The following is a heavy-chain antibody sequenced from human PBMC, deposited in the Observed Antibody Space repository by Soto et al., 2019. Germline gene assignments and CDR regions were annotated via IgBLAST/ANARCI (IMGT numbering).Heavy chain of an antibody. Sequence: ASVKVSCKASGYTFTGYGISWVRQAPGQGLEWMGWISAYNGNTNYAQKLQGRVTMTTDTSTSTAYMELRSLRSDDTAVYYCARDSWYYYDSSGYYFSDYYGMDVWGQGTTVTVSS. D-gene: IGHD3-22*01. CDR1: GYTFTGYG. V-gene: IGHV1-18*01. CDR2: ISAYNGNT. J-gene: IGHJ6*02. CDR3: ARDSWYYYDSSGYYFSDYYGMDV.